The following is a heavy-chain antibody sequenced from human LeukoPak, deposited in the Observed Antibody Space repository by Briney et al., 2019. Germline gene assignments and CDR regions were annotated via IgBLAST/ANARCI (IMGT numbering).Heavy chain of an antibody. D-gene: IGHD2-21*02. J-gene: IGHJ4*02. CDR3: AKDFVVVPGNVNYFDY. Sequence: GSLRLSCAVSGFTFSNYAMSWVRQAPGKGLEWVSAISGSGDNTYYADSVKGRFTVSRDNSKNTLYVQMMSLRAEDTAVYYCAKDFVVVPGNVNYFDYWGQGTLVAVSS. CDR1: GFTFSNYA. V-gene: IGHV3-23*01. CDR2: ISGSGDNT.